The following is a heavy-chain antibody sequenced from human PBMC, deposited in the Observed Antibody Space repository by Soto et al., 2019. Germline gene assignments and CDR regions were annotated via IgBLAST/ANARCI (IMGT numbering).Heavy chain of an antibody. CDR3: ARDLLYYDFWRGPGWFDP. D-gene: IGHD3-3*01. V-gene: IGHV1-18*01. J-gene: IGHJ5*02. Sequence: ASVKVSCKASGYTFTSYGISWVRQAPGQGLEWMGRISAYNGNTNYAQKLQGRVTITTDTSTSTAYMELSSLRSDDTAVYYCARDLLYYDFWRGPGWFDPWGQGTLVTVSS. CDR2: ISAYNGNT. CDR1: GYTFTSYG.